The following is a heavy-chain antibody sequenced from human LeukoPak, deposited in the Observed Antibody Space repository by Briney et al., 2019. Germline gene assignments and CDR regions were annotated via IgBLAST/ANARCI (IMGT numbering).Heavy chain of an antibody. CDR3: ASENYSSRSIWFDP. J-gene: IGHJ5*02. V-gene: IGHV4-4*02. CDR2: IYHSGST. D-gene: IGHD6-13*01. CDR1: GGSISSSNW. Sequence: SVTLSLTCTVSGGSISSSNWWSWVRQPPGKGLEWIGEIYHSGSTNYNPSLKSRVTISVDKSKNQFSLKLSSVTAADTAVYYCASENYSSRSIWFDPWGQGTLVTVSS.